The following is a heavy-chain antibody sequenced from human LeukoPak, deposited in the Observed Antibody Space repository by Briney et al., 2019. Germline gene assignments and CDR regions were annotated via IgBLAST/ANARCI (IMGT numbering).Heavy chain of an antibody. J-gene: IGHJ4*02. CDR1: GFTFSSYW. CDR3: ARDSGARGYSYGAY. D-gene: IGHD5-18*01. CDR2: IKQDGSEK. Sequence: GGSRRLSCAASGFTFSSYWMSWVRQAPGKGQEWVANIKQDGSEKYYVNSVKGRFTISRDNAKNSLYLQMNSLRAEDTAVYYCARDSGARGYSYGAYWGQGTLVTVSS. V-gene: IGHV3-7*01.